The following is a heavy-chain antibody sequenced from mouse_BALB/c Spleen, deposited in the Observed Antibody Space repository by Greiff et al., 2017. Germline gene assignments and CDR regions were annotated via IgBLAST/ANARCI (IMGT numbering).Heavy chain of an antibody. V-gene: IGHV3-2*02. CDR1: GYSITSDYA. CDR2: ISYSGST. CDR3: ARSIFYYYGSIHFDY. J-gene: IGHJ2*01. Sequence: EVKLMESGPGLVKPSQSLSLTCTVTGYSITSDYAWNWIRQFPGNKLEWMGYISYSGSTSYNPSLKSRISITRDTSKNQFFLQLNSVTTEDTATYYCARSIFYYYGSIHFDYSGQGATLT. D-gene: IGHD1-1*01.